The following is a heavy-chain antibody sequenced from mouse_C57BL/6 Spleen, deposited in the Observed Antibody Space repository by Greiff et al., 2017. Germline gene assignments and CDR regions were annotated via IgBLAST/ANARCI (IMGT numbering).Heavy chain of an antibody. J-gene: IGHJ2*01. CDR2: IDPSGSYT. CDR1: GYTFTSYW. Sequence: QVQLQQSGAELVKPGASVKLSCKASGYTFTSYWMPWVKQRPGQGLEWIGEIDPSGSYTNYNQKFKGTATFTVATSSSTAYMQLSSLTSEDSAVYYCASWERGGFDYWGQGTTLTVSS. D-gene: IGHD4-1*01. CDR3: ASWERGGFDY. V-gene: IGHV1-50*01.